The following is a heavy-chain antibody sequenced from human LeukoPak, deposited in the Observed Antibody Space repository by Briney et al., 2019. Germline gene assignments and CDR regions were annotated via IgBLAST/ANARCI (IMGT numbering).Heavy chain of an antibody. CDR3: AIEMGYSYGSDY. CDR2: ISGSGGST. CDR1: GFTFSSYA. V-gene: IGHV3-23*01. Sequence: GGSLRLSCAASGFTFSSYAMSWVRQAPGKGLEWVSAISGSGGSTYYADSVKGRFTISRDSSKNTLYLQMNSLRAEDTAVYYCAIEMGYSYGSDYWGQGTLVAVSS. D-gene: IGHD5-18*01. J-gene: IGHJ4*02.